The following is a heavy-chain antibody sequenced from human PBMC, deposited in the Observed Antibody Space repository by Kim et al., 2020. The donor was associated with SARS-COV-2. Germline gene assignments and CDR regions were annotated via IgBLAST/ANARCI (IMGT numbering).Heavy chain of an antibody. CDR3: ARGQSDIIVGAIGDAFDI. D-gene: IGHD1-26*01. CDR2: ISYDGSNK. V-gene: IGHV3-30*04. J-gene: IGHJ3*02. CDR1: GFTFSSYA. Sequence: GGSLRLFCAASGFTFSSYAMHWVRQAPGKGLEWVAVISYDGSNKYYADSVKGRFTISRDNSKNTLYLQMNSLRAEDTAVYYCARGQSDIIVGAIGDAFDIWGQGTMVTVSS.